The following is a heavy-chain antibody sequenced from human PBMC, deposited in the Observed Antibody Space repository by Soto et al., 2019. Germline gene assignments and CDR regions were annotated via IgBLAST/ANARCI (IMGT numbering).Heavy chain of an antibody. Sequence: EVQLLESGGGLVQPGGSLRLSCAASGFTFSSYAMSWVRQAPGKGLEWVSAISGSGGSTYYADSVKGRFTISRDNSKKALYLQMNSLRAEDTAVYYCARASSEGYDSSGTDCWGQGTLVTVSS. V-gene: IGHV3-23*01. D-gene: IGHD3-22*01. J-gene: IGHJ4*02. CDR2: ISGSGGST. CDR3: ARASSEGYDSSGTDC. CDR1: GFTFSSYA.